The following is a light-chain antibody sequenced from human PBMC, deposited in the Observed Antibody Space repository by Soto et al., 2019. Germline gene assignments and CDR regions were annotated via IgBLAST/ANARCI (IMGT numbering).Light chain of an antibody. J-gene: IGLJ2*01. CDR1: SSDVGSSNL. Sequence: QSALTQPASVSGSPGQSITISCTGTSSDVGSSNLVSWYQQHPGKAPKLIIYEGSKRPSGVSNRFSGSKSGNTASLTISGLQAEDEADYYGCSYAGSSTVVFGGGTKLTVL. CDR3: CSYAGSSTVV. V-gene: IGLV2-23*01. CDR2: EGS.